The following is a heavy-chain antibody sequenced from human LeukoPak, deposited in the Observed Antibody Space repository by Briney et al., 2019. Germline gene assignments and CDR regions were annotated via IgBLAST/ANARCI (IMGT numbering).Heavy chain of an antibody. J-gene: IGHJ3*02. CDR3: SSQGGLMGSDAVFHI. D-gene: IGHD3-10*01. Sequence: PGGSLRLSCTASGCTFSAYGMHWVRQAPGKGLEWITVIYHAGTHYADSVKGRFTVSRDNSENTLYLQMNSLRAEDTAMYYCSSQGGLMGSDAVFHIWGRGTMVTVSA. CDR1: GCTFSAYG. V-gene: IGHV3-33*01. CDR2: IYHAGT.